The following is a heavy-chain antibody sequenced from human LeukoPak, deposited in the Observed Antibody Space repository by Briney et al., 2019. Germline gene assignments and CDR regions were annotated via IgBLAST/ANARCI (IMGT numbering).Heavy chain of an antibody. V-gene: IGHV4-30-4*02. D-gene: IGHD1-26*01. CDR2: IYYSGST. CDR3: ARDRVGGATAAFDI. Sequence: SETLSLTCTVSGGSISSGDYYWSWIRQPPGKGLEWIGYIYYSGSTYYNPSLKSRVTISVDTSKNQFSLKLSSVTAADTAVYYCARDRVGGATAAFDIWGQGTMVTASS. J-gene: IGHJ3*02. CDR1: GGSISSGDYY.